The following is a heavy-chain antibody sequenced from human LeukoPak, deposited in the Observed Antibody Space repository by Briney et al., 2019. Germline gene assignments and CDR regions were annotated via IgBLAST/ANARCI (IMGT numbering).Heavy chain of an antibody. CDR2: IKQDGSER. J-gene: IGHJ5*01. CDR1: GFTFSSYW. Sequence: GGSLRLSCAASGFTFSSYWMTWVRQAPGKGLEWVVNIKQDGSERYYVDSVKGRFTISRDNAKNSLYLQMNSLRAEDTAVYYCARPLNYYYESSGYSGFFASWGQGTLVTVSS. D-gene: IGHD3-22*01. CDR3: ARPLNYYYESSGYSGFFAS. V-gene: IGHV3-7*01.